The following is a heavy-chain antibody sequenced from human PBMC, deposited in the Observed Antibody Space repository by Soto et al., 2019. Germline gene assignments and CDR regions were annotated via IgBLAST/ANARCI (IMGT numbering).Heavy chain of an antibody. CDR1: GGSISSSNW. CDR2: IYHSGST. D-gene: IGHD6-19*01. J-gene: IGHJ2*01. V-gene: IGHV4-4*02. CDR3: ARTARRDMYSSGSGYFDL. Sequence: QVQLQESGPGLVKPSGTLSLTCAVSGGSISSSNWWSWVRQPPGKGLEWIGEIYHSGSTNYNPSLKSRVTVSVDKSKNQFSLKLSSVTAADTAVYYCARTARRDMYSSGSGYFDLWGRGTLVTVSS.